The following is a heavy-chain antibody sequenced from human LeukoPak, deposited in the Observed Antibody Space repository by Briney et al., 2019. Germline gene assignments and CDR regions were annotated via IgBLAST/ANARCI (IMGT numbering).Heavy chain of an antibody. J-gene: IGHJ4*02. V-gene: IGHV3-23*01. D-gene: IGHD3-16*01. CDR3: AKVLVSLGPTRGYSFDY. Sequence: PGGSLRLSCAASGFTFSSYTMSWVRQAPGKGLEWVSAITDSVGDTYYANSVQGRFTISRDNSRNTLYLQMNSLRAEDTAIYYCAKVLVSLGPTRGYSFDYWGQGSLVTVSS. CDR2: ITDSVGDT. CDR1: GFTFSSYT.